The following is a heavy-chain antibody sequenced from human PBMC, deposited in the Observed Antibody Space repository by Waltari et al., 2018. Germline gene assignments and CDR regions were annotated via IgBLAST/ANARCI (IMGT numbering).Heavy chain of an antibody. Sequence: AEVKKPGESLRISCKGSGYSFTSYWISWVRQMPGKGLEWMGRIDPSDSYTNYSPSFQGHVTISADKSISTAYLQWSSLKASDTAMYYCARHGGDNWNADYYYYGMDVWGQGTTVTVSS. D-gene: IGHD1-20*01. CDR1: GYSFTSYW. V-gene: IGHV5-10-1*01. CDR2: IDPSDSYT. J-gene: IGHJ6*02. CDR3: ARHGGDNWNADYYYYGMDV.